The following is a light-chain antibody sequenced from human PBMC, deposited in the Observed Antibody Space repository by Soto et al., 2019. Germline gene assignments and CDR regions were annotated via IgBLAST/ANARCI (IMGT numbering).Light chain of an antibody. CDR1: QSVSSY. CDR3: QQRSNWPWT. J-gene: IGKJ1*01. CDR2: DAS. Sequence: ETVLTQSPATLSLSPGERATLSCRASQSVSSYLAWYQQKPGQAPRLLIYDASNRGTGIPARFSGSGSGTDFTLTISSLEPEDFAVYYCQQRSNWPWTFGQGTKVDIK. V-gene: IGKV3-11*01.